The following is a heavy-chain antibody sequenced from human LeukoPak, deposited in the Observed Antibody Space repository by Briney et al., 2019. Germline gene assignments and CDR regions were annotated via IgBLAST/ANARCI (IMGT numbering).Heavy chain of an antibody. D-gene: IGHD2-8*01. Sequence: GRSLRLSCAASGFIFSDYYMTWMRQIPGKGLEWVAYISSSGTTMDYAKSVKGRFTITRDNAKDSLYLQMNSLEAGDTAVYYCAKGHTYGMIWGQGTLVSVSS. CDR3: AKGHTYGMI. J-gene: IGHJ4*02. CDR2: ISSSGTTM. V-gene: IGHV3-11*01. CDR1: GFIFSDYY.